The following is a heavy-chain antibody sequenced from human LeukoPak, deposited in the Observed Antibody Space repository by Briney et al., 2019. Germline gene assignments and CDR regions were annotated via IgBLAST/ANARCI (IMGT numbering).Heavy chain of an antibody. CDR1: GFTFSTYW. J-gene: IGHJ4*02. V-gene: IGHV3-7*01. D-gene: IGHD3-22*01. CDR2: IKEDGTEK. Sequence: GGSLRLSCAASGFTFSTYWMSWVRQTPGKGLEWVANIKEDGTEKYYVDSVKGRFTISRDNAKNSLYLQMNSLRAEDTAIYYCARFEYQDSSGYKLFHYWGQGTLVTVSS. CDR3: ARFEYQDSSGYKLFHY.